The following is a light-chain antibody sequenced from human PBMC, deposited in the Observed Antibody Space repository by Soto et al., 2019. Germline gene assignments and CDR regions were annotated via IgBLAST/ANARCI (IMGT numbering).Light chain of an antibody. CDR1: QSVDIY. Sequence: TQSPGTLSLSPVERATLSFRSSQSVDIYLAWYQQKPGQAPRLLIYDASNRATGIPARFTGSGSGTDFTLTISGLEHEDFAVYYCQQRKYWPPLTFGGGTKVDIK. CDR2: DAS. V-gene: IGKV3-11*01. J-gene: IGKJ4*01. CDR3: QQRKYWPPLT.